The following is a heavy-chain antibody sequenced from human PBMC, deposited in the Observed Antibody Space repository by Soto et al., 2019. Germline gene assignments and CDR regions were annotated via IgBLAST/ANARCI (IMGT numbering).Heavy chain of an antibody. V-gene: IGHV3-30-3*01. CDR1: GFTFSSYA. J-gene: IGHJ2*01. CDR2: ISYDGSNK. D-gene: IGHD4-4*01. Sequence: QVQLVESGGGVVQPGRSKRLSCAASGFTFSSYAMHWVRQAPGKGLEWVAAISYDGSNKYYADSVKGRFTISRDNSKNTLYLQMNSLRAEDTAVYYCARPLWRDDYNWGYFDLWGRGTLVTVSS. CDR3: ARPLWRDDYNWGYFDL.